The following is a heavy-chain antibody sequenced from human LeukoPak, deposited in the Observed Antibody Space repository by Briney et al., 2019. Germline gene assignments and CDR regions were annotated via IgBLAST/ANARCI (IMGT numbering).Heavy chain of an antibody. J-gene: IGHJ4*02. D-gene: IGHD3-3*01. CDR3: ARDLMCTYYDFWSGYYYFDY. CDR2: IKQDGSEK. CDR1: GFTFSSYA. V-gene: IGHV3-7*01. Sequence: GGSLRLSCAASGFTFSSYAMHWVRQAPGKGLEWVANIKQDGSEKYYVDSVKGRFTISRDNAKNSLYLQMNSLRAEDTAVYYCARDLMCTYYDFWSGYYYFDYWGQGTLVTVSS.